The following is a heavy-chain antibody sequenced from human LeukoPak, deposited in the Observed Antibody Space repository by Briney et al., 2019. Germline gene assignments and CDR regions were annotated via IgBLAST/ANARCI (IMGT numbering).Heavy chain of an antibody. CDR3: AKIGWDDAFDI. CDR2: ISGSGGST. J-gene: IGHJ3*02. V-gene: IGHV3-23*01. Sequence: GGSLRFSCAASGFTFSSYGMSWVRQAPGKGLEWVSAISGSGGSTYYADSVKGRFTISRDNSKNTLYLQMNSLRAEDTALYYCAKIGWDDAFDIWGQGTMVTVSS. D-gene: IGHD6-19*01. CDR1: GFTFSSYG.